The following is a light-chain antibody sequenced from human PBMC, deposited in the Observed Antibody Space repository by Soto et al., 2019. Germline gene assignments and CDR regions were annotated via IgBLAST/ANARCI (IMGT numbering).Light chain of an antibody. CDR2: KAS. Sequence: DIQMTQSPSTLSASVGDRVTITCRASQSISSWLAWYQQKPGTAPNLLIYKASTLQSGVPSRFSGSGSGTKFTLTISSLQPDDFATYYCQQYSDNWTFGQGTKVDIK. J-gene: IGKJ1*01. CDR1: QSISSW. CDR3: QQYSDNWT. V-gene: IGKV1-5*03.